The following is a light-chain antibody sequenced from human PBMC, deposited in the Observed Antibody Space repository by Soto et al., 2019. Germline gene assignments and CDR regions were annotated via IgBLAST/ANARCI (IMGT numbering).Light chain of an antibody. J-gene: IGLJ2*01. Sequence: QSALTQPASVSGSPGQSITISCTGTSSDVGSYNLVSWYQQHPGKAPKLMIYEVSKRPSGVSNRFSGSKSGNTASLTISGLVAEDEADYYCCSYAGSSTFANVVSGGGTQLTVL. CDR3: CSYAGSSTFANVV. CDR2: EVS. V-gene: IGLV2-23*02. CDR1: SSDVGSYNL.